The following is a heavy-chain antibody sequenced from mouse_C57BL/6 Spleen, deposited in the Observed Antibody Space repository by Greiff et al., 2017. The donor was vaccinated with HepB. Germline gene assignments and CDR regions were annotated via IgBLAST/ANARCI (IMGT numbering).Heavy chain of an antibody. CDR1: GFTFSDYG. CDR2: ISNLAYSI. V-gene: IGHV5-15*01. Sequence: EVKVVESGGGLVQPGGSLKLSCAASGFTFSDYGMAWVRQAPRKGPEWVAFISNLAYSIYYADTVTGRFTISRENAKNTLYLEMSSLRSEDTAMYYCARQIYDGYLYFDYWGQGTTLTVSS. D-gene: IGHD2-3*01. J-gene: IGHJ2*01. CDR3: ARQIYDGYLYFDY.